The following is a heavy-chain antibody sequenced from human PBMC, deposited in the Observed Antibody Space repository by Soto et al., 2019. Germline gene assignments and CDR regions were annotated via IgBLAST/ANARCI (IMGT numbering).Heavy chain of an antibody. Sequence: GGSLRLSCSASGFTFSSYAMHWVRQAPGKGLEYVSAISSDGAGTYYPDSVKGRFTISRDNSKNTLFLLMSSLRAEDTAVYYCVKEEGGLSYFYNYGMDVWGQGTTVTVSS. D-gene: IGHD3-10*01. J-gene: IGHJ6*02. CDR1: GFTFSSYA. V-gene: IGHV3-64D*06. CDR3: VKEEGGLSYFYNYGMDV. CDR2: ISSDGAGT.